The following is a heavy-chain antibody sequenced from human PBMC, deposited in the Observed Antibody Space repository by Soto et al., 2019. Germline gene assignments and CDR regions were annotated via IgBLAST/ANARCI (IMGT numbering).Heavy chain of an antibody. V-gene: IGHV4-34*01. CDR1: GGSFSGYY. D-gene: IGHD2-15*01. J-gene: IGHJ4*02. CDR3: ARVVGSWGDYFDY. Sequence: QVQLQQWGGGLSKPSETLSLTCAVYGGSFSGYYWSWIRQPPGKGLEWIGEINHSGSTNYNPSLKSRVTISVDTSKNQFSLKLSSVTAADTAVYYCARVVGSWGDYFDYWGQGTLVTVSS. CDR2: INHSGST.